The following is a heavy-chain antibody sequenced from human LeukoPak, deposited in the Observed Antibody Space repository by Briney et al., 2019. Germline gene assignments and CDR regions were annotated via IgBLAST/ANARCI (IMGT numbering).Heavy chain of an antibody. D-gene: IGHD6-13*01. CDR3: AKDRYSSSWYTSAVFDY. CDR1: GFTFSSYA. J-gene: IGHJ4*02. Sequence: GGSLRLSCAAPGFTFSSYAMGWVRQAPGKGLEWVSLVTGSGAVTYYVDSVKGRFTLSRDNSQNMLYLQMHSLRAEDTAVYYCAKDRYSSSWYTSAVFDYWGQGTLVTVSS. V-gene: IGHV3-23*01. CDR2: VTGSGAVT.